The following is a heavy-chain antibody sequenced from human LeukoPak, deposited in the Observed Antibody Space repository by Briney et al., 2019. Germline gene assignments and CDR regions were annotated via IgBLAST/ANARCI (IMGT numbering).Heavy chain of an antibody. D-gene: IGHD2-21*02. J-gene: IGHJ6*02. CDR3: ARHLVVTAILYGYYYGMDV. V-gene: IGHV4-39*01. CDR1: GGSISSSSYY. CDR2: IYYSGST. Sequence: PSETLSLTCTVSGGSISSSSYYWGWIRQPPGKGLEWIGSIYYSGSTYYNPSLKSRVTISVDTSKNQFSLKLSSVTAADMAVYYCARHLVVTAILYGYYYGMDVWGQGTTVTVSS.